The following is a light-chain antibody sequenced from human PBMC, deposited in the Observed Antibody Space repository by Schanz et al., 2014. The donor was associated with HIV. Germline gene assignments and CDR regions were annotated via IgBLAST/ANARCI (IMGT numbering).Light chain of an antibody. Sequence: EIVLTQSPGTLSLSPGERATLSCRASQSVSSNFLAWYQQKPGQAPRLVIFGISNRATGIPARFSGSDSGTDFTLTISKVEPEDYAVYYCQQYGSPPWTFGQGTKVEV. CDR2: GIS. CDR3: QQYGSPPWT. CDR1: QSVSSNF. V-gene: IGKV3-20*01. J-gene: IGKJ1*01.